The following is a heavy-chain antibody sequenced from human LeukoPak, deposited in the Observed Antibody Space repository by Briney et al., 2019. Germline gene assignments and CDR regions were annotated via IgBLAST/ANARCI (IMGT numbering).Heavy chain of an antibody. CDR2: MNPNSGNT. V-gene: IGHV1-8*03. J-gene: IGHJ6*03. CDR1: GYTFTSYD. Sequence: ASVKVSCKASGYTFTSYDINWVRQATGQGLEWMGWMNPNSGNTGYAQKFQGRVTITRNTSISTAYMELSSLRSEDTAVYYCARGTKGGTMVRGVILYYYYMDVWGKGTTVTVSS. CDR3: ARGTKGGTMVRGVILYYYYMDV. D-gene: IGHD3-10*01.